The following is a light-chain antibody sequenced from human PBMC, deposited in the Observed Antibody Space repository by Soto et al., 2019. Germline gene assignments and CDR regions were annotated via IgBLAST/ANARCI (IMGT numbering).Light chain of an antibody. CDR2: QDS. CDR1: KLGDNY. CDR3: QAWDSSTAI. V-gene: IGLV3-1*01. Sequence: SYELTQPPSVSVSPGQTASITCSGDKLGDNYACWYQQKPGQSPVLVIYQDSKRPSGIAERFSGSNSGNTATLTISGTQAMDEADYYCQAWDSSTAIFGTGTKLTVL. J-gene: IGLJ1*01.